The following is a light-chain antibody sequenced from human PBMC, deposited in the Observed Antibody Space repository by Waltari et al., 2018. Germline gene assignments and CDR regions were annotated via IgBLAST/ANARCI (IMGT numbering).Light chain of an antibody. J-gene: IGLJ3*02. CDR2: EVS. Sequence: QSALTQPASVSGSTGQSITIPCTGSSSDVGRYNLVSWYQTYPGKAPKLMIYEVSKRPSGVFNRFSGSKSGNTASLTVSGLQAEDEADYYCCSYAGSDTWVFGGGTKLTVL. CDR3: CSYAGSDTWV. V-gene: IGLV2-23*02. CDR1: SSDVGRYNL.